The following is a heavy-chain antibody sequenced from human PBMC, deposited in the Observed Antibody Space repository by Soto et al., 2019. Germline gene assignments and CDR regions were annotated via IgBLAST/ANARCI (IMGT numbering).Heavy chain of an antibody. CDR2: IYYSGST. Sequence: LSLTCTVSGDSISSGDYYWSWIRQPPGKGLEWIGLIYYSGSTHYNPSLKSRLIISVNTSKNQFSLKLTSATAADTAVYYCARDPAVVVTAIALAEFDYWGQGTLVTVSS. CDR3: ARDPAVVVTAIALAEFDY. D-gene: IGHD2-21*02. J-gene: IGHJ4*02. V-gene: IGHV4-30-4*01. CDR1: GDSISSGDYY.